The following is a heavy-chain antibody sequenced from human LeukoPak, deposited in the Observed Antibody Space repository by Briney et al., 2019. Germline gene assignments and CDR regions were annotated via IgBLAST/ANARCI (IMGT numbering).Heavy chain of an antibody. Sequence: ASVKVSCKASGYTFTGYYMHWVRQAPGQGLEWMGWINPNSGGTNYAQKFQGRVTMTRDTSISTAYMELSRLRSDDTAVYYCARDGNLWFGELSFWFDPWGQGTLVTVSS. V-gene: IGHV1-2*02. CDR2: INPNSGGT. J-gene: IGHJ5*02. CDR3: ARDGNLWFGELSFWFDP. D-gene: IGHD3-10*01. CDR1: GYTFTGYY.